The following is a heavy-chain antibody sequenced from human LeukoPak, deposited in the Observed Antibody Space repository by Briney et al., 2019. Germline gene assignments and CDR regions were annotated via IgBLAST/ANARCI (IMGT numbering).Heavy chain of an antibody. CDR2: INPSGGST. Sequence: ASVKVSCKASGYTFTSYGISWVRQAPGQGLEWMGIINPSGGSTSYAQKFQGRVTMTRDTSTSTAYMELRSLRSDDTAVYYCARERYDFWSGPYYYYMDVWGKGTTVTVSS. D-gene: IGHD3/OR15-3a*01. J-gene: IGHJ6*03. CDR3: ARERYDFWSGPYYYYMDV. V-gene: IGHV1-46*01. CDR1: GYTFTSYG.